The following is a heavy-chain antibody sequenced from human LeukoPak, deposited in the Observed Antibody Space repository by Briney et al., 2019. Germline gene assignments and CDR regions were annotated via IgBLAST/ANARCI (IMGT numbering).Heavy chain of an antibody. Sequence: SGGSLRLSCAASGFIVSSKYMSWVRQAPGKGLEWVSAVYSNDNTYYADPVKGRFTISRDNSKNTLYLQMNSLRAEDTAVYYCRSSTVHYYYHGMDVWGQGATVTVSS. V-gene: IGHV3-53*01. CDR2: VYSNDNT. CDR1: GFIVSSKY. D-gene: IGHD2-21*02. CDR3: RSSTVHYYYHGMDV. J-gene: IGHJ6*02.